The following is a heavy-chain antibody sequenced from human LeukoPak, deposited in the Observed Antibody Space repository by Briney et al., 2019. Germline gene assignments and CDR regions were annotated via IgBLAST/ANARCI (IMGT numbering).Heavy chain of an antibody. CDR2: IYSDGSA. CDR1: GFTVSSNY. Sequence: GGSLRLSCAASGFTVSSNYMSWVRQAPGKGLEWVSFIYSDGSAYYADSVKARFTISRDNSKTTVYLQMNSLRVDDTAVYYCFNYANWGQGTLVTVSS. J-gene: IGHJ4*02. V-gene: IGHV3-66*01. CDR3: FNYAN. D-gene: IGHD3-16*01.